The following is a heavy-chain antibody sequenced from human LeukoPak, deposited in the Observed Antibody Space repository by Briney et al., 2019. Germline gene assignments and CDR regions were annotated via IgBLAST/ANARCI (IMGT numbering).Heavy chain of an antibody. Sequence: ASVKVSCKASGYTFTRHYMHWVRQAPGQGLEWMGRINPNSGGTNYAQKFQGRVTMTRDTSINTVYMELSRLKSDDTAVYYCAREYTIAAAGSYYWGQGTLVTVSS. CDR3: AREYTIAAAGSYY. D-gene: IGHD6-13*01. J-gene: IGHJ4*02. CDR2: INPNSGGT. V-gene: IGHV1-2*06. CDR1: GYTFTRHY.